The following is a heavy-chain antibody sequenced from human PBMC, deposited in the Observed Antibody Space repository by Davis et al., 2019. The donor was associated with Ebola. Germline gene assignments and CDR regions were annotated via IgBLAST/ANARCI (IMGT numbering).Heavy chain of an antibody. D-gene: IGHD1-26*01. V-gene: IGHV3-23*01. CDR1: GFVFSSYV. CDR2: LCLSADT. Sequence: ESLKISCAASGFVFSSYVMSWVRRAPGKGLEWVSTLCLSADTYYADSVKGRFTISRDNSKNTLYLQMNGLRVEDTAIYYCAKDTSNIWFDIWGQGTNVTVSS. J-gene: IGHJ3*02. CDR3: AKDTSNIWFDI.